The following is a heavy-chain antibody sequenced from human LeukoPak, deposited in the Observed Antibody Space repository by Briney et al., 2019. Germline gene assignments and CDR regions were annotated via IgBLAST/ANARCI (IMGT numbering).Heavy chain of an antibody. CDR3: ARDRFVVVPAASMRWFDP. CDR2: IIPIFGTA. D-gene: IGHD2-2*01. V-gene: IGHV1-69*13. CDR1: GGTFSSYA. J-gene: IGHJ5*02. Sequence: ASVKVSCKASGGTFSSYAISWVRQAPGQGLEWMGGIIPIFGTANYAQKFQGRVTITADESTSTAYMELSSLRSEDTAVYYCARDRFVVVPAASMRWFDPWGQGTLVTVSS.